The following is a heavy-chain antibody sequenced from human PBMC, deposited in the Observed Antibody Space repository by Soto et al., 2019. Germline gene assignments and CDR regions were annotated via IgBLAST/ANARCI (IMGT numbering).Heavy chain of an antibody. CDR3: AKGRSYYYYGVDV. CDR2: ISNTGGTT. CDR1: GFTFSTYA. V-gene: IGHV3-23*01. J-gene: IGHJ6*02. Sequence: GGSLRLSCAASGFTFSTYAMSWVRQAPGKGLEWVSGISNTGGTTYYADSVKGRFTISRDNSKNTLYLQMNSLRAEDTALYYCAKGRSYYYYGVDVWGQGTTVTVSS.